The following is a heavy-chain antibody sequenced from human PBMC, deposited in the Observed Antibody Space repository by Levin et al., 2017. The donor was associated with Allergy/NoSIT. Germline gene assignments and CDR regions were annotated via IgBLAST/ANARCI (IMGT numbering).Heavy chain of an antibody. D-gene: IGHD6-13*01. Sequence: PGESLKISCAASGFTFDDYAMHWVRQTPRKGLEWVSSITWNSGSVAYADSVRGRFTISRDNSKNSLYLQMNSLRPEDTALYYCAREGSSSYYFDFWGQGTLVTVSS. J-gene: IGHJ4*02. CDR2: ITWNSGSV. CDR1: GFTFDDYA. CDR3: AREGSSSYYFDF. V-gene: IGHV3-9*01.